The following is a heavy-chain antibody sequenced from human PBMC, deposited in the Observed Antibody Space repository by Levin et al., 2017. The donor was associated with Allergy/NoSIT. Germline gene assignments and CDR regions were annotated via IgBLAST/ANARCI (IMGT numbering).Heavy chain of an antibody. CDR3: ARDYKFDS. V-gene: IGHV4-59*01. Sequence: SQTLSLTCTVSGGSISNYYWSWVRQPPGKGLEWIGYVFHTGSTNYNPSLSSRLTISVDTSRNQFSLRLSSVTAADTAIYYCARDYKFDSWGQGTLVTVSS. CDR1: GGSISNYY. D-gene: IGHD3-10*01. J-gene: IGHJ5*01. CDR2: VFHTGST.